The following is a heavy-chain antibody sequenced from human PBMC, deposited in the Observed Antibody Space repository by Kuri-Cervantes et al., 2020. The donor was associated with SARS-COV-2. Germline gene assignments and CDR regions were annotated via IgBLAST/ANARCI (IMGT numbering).Heavy chain of an antibody. CDR3: ASATVTSTFFDP. Sequence: SETLSLTCTVSGGSISSYYWSWIRQPPGKGLEWIGYIYYSGSTNYNPSLKSRVTISVDTSKNQFSLKLSSVTAADTAVYYCASATVTSTFFDPWGQGTLVTCSS. V-gene: IGHV4-59*01. J-gene: IGHJ5*02. D-gene: IGHD4-17*01. CDR2: IYYSGST. CDR1: GGSISSYY.